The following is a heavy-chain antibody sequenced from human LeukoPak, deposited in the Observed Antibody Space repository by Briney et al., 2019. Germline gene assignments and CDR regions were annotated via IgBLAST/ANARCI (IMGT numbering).Heavy chain of an antibody. CDR2: IYYSGST. D-gene: IGHD3-22*01. Sequence: SETLSLTCTVSGGSISSSSYYWGWIRQPPGKGLEWIGSIYYSGSTYYNPSLKSRVTISVDTSKNQFSLKLSSVTAADTAVYYCARDGSDDSSGYYYGSLAYWGQGTLVTVSS. V-gene: IGHV4-39*07. J-gene: IGHJ4*02. CDR1: GGSISSSSYY. CDR3: ARDGSDDSSGYYYGSLAY.